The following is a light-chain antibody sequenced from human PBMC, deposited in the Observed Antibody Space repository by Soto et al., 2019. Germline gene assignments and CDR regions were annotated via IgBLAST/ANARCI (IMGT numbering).Light chain of an antibody. CDR2: DVS. Sequence: LTQPRSVSGSPGQSVTISCTGTSSDVGGYNYVPWYQQHPGKAPKLMIYDVSKRPSGVPDRFSGSKSGNTASLTISGLQAEDEADYYCCSYAGSYYVFGTGTKVTVL. CDR3: CSYAGSYYV. V-gene: IGLV2-11*01. J-gene: IGLJ1*01. CDR1: SSDVGGYNY.